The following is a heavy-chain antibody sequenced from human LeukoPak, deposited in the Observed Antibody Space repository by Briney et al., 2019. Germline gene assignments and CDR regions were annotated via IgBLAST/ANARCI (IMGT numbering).Heavy chain of an antibody. CDR3: TRELNYASGRGFDY. J-gene: IGHJ4*02. Sequence: GGSLRLSRVASGFTVSSNNMNWVRQAPGKGLEWVSVLYSGGTTYYAESVKGRFTISRDNSKNTLYLQMNSLRAEDTAVYYCTRELNYASGRGFDYWGRGTLVTVSS. CDR2: LYSGGTT. V-gene: IGHV3-53*01. CDR1: GFTVSSNN. D-gene: IGHD1-7*01.